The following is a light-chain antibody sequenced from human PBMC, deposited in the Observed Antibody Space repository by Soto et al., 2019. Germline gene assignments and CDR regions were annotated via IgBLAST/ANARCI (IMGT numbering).Light chain of an antibody. CDR3: CSYAGSCTFAV. CDR1: SSDVGGYNY. Sequence: QSALTQPRSVSGSPGQSVTISCTGTSSDVGGYNYVSWYQQHPGKAPKLMIYDVSKRPSGVPDRFSGSKSGNTASLTISGLQAEDEADYYCCSYAGSCTFAVFGGGTKVTVL. V-gene: IGLV2-11*01. CDR2: DVS. J-gene: IGLJ3*02.